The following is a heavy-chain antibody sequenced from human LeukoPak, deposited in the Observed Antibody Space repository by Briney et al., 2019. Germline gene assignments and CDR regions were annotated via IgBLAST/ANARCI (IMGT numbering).Heavy chain of an antibody. D-gene: IGHD3-10*01. CDR2: ISVFNGNT. CDR1: GYTFSTYG. Sequence: ASVNVSCKASGYTFSTYGISWVRQAPGQGLEWMGWISVFNGNTNYAKKFQGRITMTTDTSSSTAYMDLRSLRSDETAVYYCARMYFFASGSYSSFDYWGQGALVTVSS. CDR3: ARMYFFASGSYSSFDY. J-gene: IGHJ4*02. V-gene: IGHV1-18*01.